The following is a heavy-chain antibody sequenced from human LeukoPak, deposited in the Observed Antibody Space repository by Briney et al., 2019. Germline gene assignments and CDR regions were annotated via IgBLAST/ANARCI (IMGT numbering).Heavy chain of an antibody. J-gene: IGHJ4*02. CDR2: IYYTGKT. CDR3: AKFEGLGGPRYCFDF. D-gene: IGHD3-16*01. Sequence: SETLSLTCTVSGGSINNYYWTWIRQPPGKGLEWIASIYYTGKTDYNPSLKSRVTMSADTSKNQFSLKLSSVTAADTAVYYCAKFEGLGGPRYCFDFWGRGTLVTVSS. V-gene: IGHV4-59*08. CDR1: GGSINNYY.